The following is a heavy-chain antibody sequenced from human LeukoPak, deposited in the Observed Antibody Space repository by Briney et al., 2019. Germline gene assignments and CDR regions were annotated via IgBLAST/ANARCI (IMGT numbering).Heavy chain of an antibody. CDR1: GGSISSFY. CDR2: IYYSGST. Sequence: SETLSLTCTVSGGSISSFYWNWIRQPPGKGLEWIGYIYYSGSTNYNPSLKSRVTISVDTSKNRFSLKLSSVTAADTAVYYCARHGAYYDFWSGYDYFDYWGQGTLVTVSS. CDR3: ARHGAYYDFWSGYDYFDY. J-gene: IGHJ4*02. V-gene: IGHV4-59*08. D-gene: IGHD3-3*01.